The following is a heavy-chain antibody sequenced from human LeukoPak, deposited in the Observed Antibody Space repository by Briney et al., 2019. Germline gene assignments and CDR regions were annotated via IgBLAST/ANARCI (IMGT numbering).Heavy chain of an antibody. J-gene: IGHJ1*01. V-gene: IGHV4-30-4*01. Sequence: PSETLSLTCTVSGGSISSGDYYWSWIRQPPGKGLEWIGYIYYSGSTYYNPSLKSRVTISVDTSKNQFSLKLSSVTAADTAVYYCASFVPGGSLAEYFQHWGQGTLVTVSS. D-gene: IGHD3-10*01. CDR2: IYYSGST. CDR3: ASFVPGGSLAEYFQH. CDR1: GGSISSGDYY.